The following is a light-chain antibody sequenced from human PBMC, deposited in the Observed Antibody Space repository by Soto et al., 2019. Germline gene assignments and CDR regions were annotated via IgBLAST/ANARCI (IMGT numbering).Light chain of an antibody. J-gene: IGKJ4*01. CDR1: QSINIW. CDR3: QQSNSHYVT. CDR2: DAS. V-gene: IGKV1-5*01. Sequence: DIQMTQSPSTLSAFVGDRVTISCRASQSINIWLAWYQQKPGKAPKLLIYDASSLDSGVPSRFSGSGSGTEFTLTISSLHPDDFATYYCQQSNSHYVTFGGGTKVDIK.